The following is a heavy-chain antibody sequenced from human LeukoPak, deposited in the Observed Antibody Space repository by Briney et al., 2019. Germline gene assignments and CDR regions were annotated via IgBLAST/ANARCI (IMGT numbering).Heavy chain of an antibody. CDR2: ISWNSGSI. Sequence: GGSLRLSCAASGFTFDDYAMHWVRQAPGKGLEWVSGISWNSGSIGYADSVKGRFTISRDNAKNSLYLHMNSLRAEDTAVYYCARETGWYFDYWGQGTLVTVSS. D-gene: IGHD5-24*01. J-gene: IGHJ4*02. V-gene: IGHV3-9*01. CDR3: ARETGWYFDY. CDR1: GFTFDDYA.